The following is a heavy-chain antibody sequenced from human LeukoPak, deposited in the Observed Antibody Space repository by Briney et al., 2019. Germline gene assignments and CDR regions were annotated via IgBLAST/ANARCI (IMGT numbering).Heavy chain of an antibody. CDR2: ISYDGSNK. V-gene: IGHV3-30-3*01. J-gene: IGHJ4*02. Sequence: GGSLRLSCAASGFTFSSYAMHWVRQAPGKGLEWVAVISYDGSNKYYADSVKGRFTISRDNSKNTLYLQMNSLRAEDTAVYYCARDSGRYYDFDYWGQGTLVTVSS. D-gene: IGHD1-26*01. CDR1: GFTFSSYA. CDR3: ARDSGRYYDFDY.